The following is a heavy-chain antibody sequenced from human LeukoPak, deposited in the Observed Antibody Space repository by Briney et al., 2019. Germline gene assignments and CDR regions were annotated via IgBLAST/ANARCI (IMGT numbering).Heavy chain of an antibody. CDR1: GFTFSSYE. CDR2: ISSSGSSI. CDR3: ASLDRGSYYSFDY. D-gene: IGHD1-26*01. J-gene: IGHJ4*02. Sequence: PGGSLRLSCAASGFTFSSYEMNWVRQAPGKGLEWVSYISSSGSSIYYADSVKGRFTISRDSAKNSLYLQMNSLRAEDTAVYYCASLDRGSYYSFDYWGQGTLVTVSS. V-gene: IGHV3-48*03.